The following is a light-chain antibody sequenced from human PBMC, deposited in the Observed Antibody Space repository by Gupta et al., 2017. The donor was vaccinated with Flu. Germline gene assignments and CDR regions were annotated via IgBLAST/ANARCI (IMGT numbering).Light chain of an antibody. CDR1: SLRSSY. CDR3: NSQDSTSNHQAV. CDR2: AKN. V-gene: IGLV3-19*01. J-gene: IGLJ2*01. Sequence: TVRTTCQGDSLRSSYASWYQQQPGQAPILLIYAKNIRPSGIPDRFSGSSSRNTASLTITGAQAEDEADYYCNSQDSTSNHQAVFGGGTKLTVL.